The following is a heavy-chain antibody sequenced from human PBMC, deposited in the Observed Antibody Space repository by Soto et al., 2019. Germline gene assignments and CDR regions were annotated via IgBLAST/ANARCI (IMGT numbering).Heavy chain of an antibody. Sequence: SETLSLTCAVSGYSISSGYYWGWIRQPPGKGLEWIGSIYHSGSTYYNPSLKSRVTISVDTSKNQFSLKLSSVTAADTAVYYCARGRGYCSSTSCYTDAFDIWGQGTMVT. CDR1: GYSISSGYY. CDR3: ARGRGYCSSTSCYTDAFDI. J-gene: IGHJ3*02. CDR2: IYHSGST. V-gene: IGHV4-38-2*01. D-gene: IGHD2-2*02.